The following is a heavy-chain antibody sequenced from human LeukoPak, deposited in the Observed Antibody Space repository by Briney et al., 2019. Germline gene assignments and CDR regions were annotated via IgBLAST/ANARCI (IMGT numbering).Heavy chain of an antibody. J-gene: IGHJ4*02. CDR3: ARGGYCGGDCYFYY. D-gene: IGHD2-21*02. CDR2: INWNGGST. V-gene: IGHV3-20*04. Sequence: GGSLRLSCAASGFTFDDYGMSWVRQAPGKGLEWVSGINWNGGSTGYADSVKGRFTISRDNAKNSLYLQMNSLRAEDTAVYYCARGGYCGGDCYFYYWGQGTLVTVSS. CDR1: GFTFDDYG.